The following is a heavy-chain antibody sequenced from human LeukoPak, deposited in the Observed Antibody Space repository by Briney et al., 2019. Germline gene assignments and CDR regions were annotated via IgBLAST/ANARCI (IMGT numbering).Heavy chain of an antibody. CDR2: IIPICCTA. D-gene: IGHD3-16*01. V-gene: IGHV1-69*01. J-gene: IGHJ4*02. Sequence: GSSVKVSCKSCGGIFSSYAISWVRQAPGQGLEGMGGIIPICCTANYAQKFQGRVTIPADESTSTAYMELRSLSSEDTAVYYCARGGGALAGRFDYWGQGNLVTVSS. CDR3: ARGGGALAGRFDY. CDR1: GGIFSSYA.